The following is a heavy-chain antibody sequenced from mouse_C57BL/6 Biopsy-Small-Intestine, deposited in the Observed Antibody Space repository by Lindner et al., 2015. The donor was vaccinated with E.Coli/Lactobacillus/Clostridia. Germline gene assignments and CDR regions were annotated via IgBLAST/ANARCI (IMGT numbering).Heavy chain of an antibody. D-gene: IGHD2-2*01. CDR2: MNSYTGNT. CDR3: ARGAGSGGRDWFDP. J-gene: IGHJ4*01. Sequence: SVKVSCKASGYTFINSDINWVRQASGQGLEWMGWMNSYTGNTGYAQKFQGRITMTRDTSISTAYMELSNLRSDDTAVYYCARGAGSGGRDWFDPWGQGTLVTVSS. V-gene: IGHV1-84*02. CDR1: GYTFINSD.